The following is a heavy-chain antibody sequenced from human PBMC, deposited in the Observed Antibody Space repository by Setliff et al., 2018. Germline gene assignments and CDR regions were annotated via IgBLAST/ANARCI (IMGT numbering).Heavy chain of an antibody. CDR2: MYYSEIT. J-gene: IGHJ5*02. CDR1: GGSISTHY. CDR3: ARALRSPLGGTAFVPVHFDP. V-gene: IGHV4-59*11. D-gene: IGHD3-16*01. Sequence: PSETLSLTCTVSGGSISTHYWSWIRQPPGKGLEWVGYMYYSEITKYNPSLESRVTISPDTSKNQFHLTVKSVTEADTAVYYCARALRSPLGGTAFVPVHFDPWGQGILVTVSS.